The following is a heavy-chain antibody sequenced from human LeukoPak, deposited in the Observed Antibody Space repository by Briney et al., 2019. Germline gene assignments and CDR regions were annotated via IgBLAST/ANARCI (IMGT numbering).Heavy chain of an antibody. CDR1: GFTFSYYG. V-gene: IGHV3-23*01. D-gene: IGHD3-3*01. J-gene: IGHJ4*02. CDR2: FGHNGGIT. Sequence: GGSLRLSCAASGFTFSYYGLSWVRQAPGKGLEWVSGFGHNGGITYADSVKGRFTISRDNSKNTLYLQMNSLRAEDTAVYFCAKQAGWGGYFSFLPFDFWGRGTLVTVSS. CDR3: AKQAGWGGYFSFLPFDF.